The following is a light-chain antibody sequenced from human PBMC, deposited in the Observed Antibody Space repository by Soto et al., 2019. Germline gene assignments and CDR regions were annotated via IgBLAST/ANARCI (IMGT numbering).Light chain of an antibody. V-gene: IGKV3-15*01. Sequence: EIVMTQSPANLSVSPGGRATLSCRASQSISDTLAWYQQKPGQAPRLLIYDASTRATGIPARFSGSGSGTDFTRTISNLQSEYIAVCYWQQYYNRHRTFGQGTKAEI. J-gene: IGKJ1*01. CDR1: QSISDT. CDR2: DAS. CDR3: QQYYNRHRT.